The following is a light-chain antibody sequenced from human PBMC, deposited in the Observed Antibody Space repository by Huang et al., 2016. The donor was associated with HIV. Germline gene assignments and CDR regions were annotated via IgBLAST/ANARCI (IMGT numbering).Light chain of an antibody. Sequence: DIQMTRSPSILSASVGDRVTITCRSSQSVSTWLAWYQQKPGHPPKRLIYKSSTLESEVPSSFSGSGSGTEFTLTISSLQPDDFATYYCQQYNTFWTFGQGTKV. J-gene: IGKJ1*01. CDR3: QQYNTFWT. CDR2: KSS. V-gene: IGKV1-5*03. CDR1: QSVSTW.